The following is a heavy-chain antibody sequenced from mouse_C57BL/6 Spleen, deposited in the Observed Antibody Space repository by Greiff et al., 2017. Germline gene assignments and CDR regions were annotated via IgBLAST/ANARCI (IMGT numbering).Heavy chain of an antibody. D-gene: IGHD1-1*01. V-gene: IGHV1-26*01. CDR2: INPNNGGT. CDR1: GYTFTDYY. Sequence: VQLQQSGPELVKPGASVKISCKASGYTFTDYYMNWVKQSHGKSLEWIGDINPNNGGTSYNQKFKGKATLTVDKSSSTAYMELRSLTSEDSAVYYCARGVVPFDYWGQGTTLTVSS. J-gene: IGHJ2*01. CDR3: ARGVVPFDY.